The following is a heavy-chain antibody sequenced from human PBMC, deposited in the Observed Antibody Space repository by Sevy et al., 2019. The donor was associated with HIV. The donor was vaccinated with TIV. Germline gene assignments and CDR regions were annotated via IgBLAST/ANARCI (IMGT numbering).Heavy chain of an antibody. CDR2: IRSKAYGGTT. CDR3: TRAYDNRYYDFWSGYKAPDY. J-gene: IGHJ4*02. Sequence: GESLKISCTASGFTFGDYAMSWFRQAPGKGLEWVGFIRSKAYGGTTEYAASVKGRFTISRDDSKSIAYLQMNSLKTEDTAVYYCTRAYDNRYYDFWSGYKAPDYWGQGTLVTVPS. CDR1: GFTFGDYA. V-gene: IGHV3-49*03. D-gene: IGHD3-3*01.